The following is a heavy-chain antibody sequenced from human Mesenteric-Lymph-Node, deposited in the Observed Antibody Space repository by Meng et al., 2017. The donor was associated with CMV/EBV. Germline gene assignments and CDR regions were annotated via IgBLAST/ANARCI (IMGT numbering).Heavy chain of an antibody. J-gene: IGHJ5*02. V-gene: IGHV3-66*02. Sequence: GESLKISCAASGFTVSSNYMSWVRQAPGKGLEWLSVIYSGTGTYYTDSVKGRFTISRDNSENTLYLQLNSLSAEDTAVYYCAQGGYGSSTSCCILGWFAPWGQGTLVTVSS. D-gene: IGHD2-2*03. CDR3: AQGGYGSSTSCCILGWFAP. CDR1: GFTVSSNY. CDR2: IYSGTGT.